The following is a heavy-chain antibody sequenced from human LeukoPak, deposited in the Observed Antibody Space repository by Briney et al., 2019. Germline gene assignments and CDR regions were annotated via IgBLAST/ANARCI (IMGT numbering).Heavy chain of an antibody. CDR1: GFTFSSYS. J-gene: IGHJ4*02. CDR3: ARGNLGYCSSTSCPLIDY. Sequence: GESLKISCAASGFTFSSYSMNWVRQAPGKGLEWVSYISSSSSTIYYADSVKGRFTISRDNAKNSLYLQMNSLRAEDTAVYYCARGNLGYCSSTSCPLIDYWGQGTLVTVSS. CDR2: ISSSSSTI. V-gene: IGHV3-48*01. D-gene: IGHD2-2*01.